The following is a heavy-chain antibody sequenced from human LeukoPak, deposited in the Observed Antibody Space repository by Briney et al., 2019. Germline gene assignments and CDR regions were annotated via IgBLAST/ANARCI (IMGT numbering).Heavy chain of an antibody. D-gene: IGHD2-8*02. J-gene: IGHJ4*02. Sequence: GASVKVSCKASGYTFTNYYMHWVRQAPGQGLEWMGLISPTGTGTNYAQKFRGRVTLTRDTSTTTVYMELSSLRSEDTAVYYCAREESGGYFDYWGQGTLVTVSS. V-gene: IGHV1-46*01. CDR1: GYTFTNYY. CDR2: ISPTGTGT. CDR3: AREESGGYFDY.